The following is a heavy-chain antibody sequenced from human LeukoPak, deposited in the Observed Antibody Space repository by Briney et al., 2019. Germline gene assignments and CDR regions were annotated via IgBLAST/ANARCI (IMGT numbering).Heavy chain of an antibody. V-gene: IGHV3-21*01. D-gene: IGHD3-22*01. Sequence: PGGSLRLSCAASGFTFSSYSMNWVRQAPGKGLEWVSSISSSSSYIYYADSMKGRFTISRDNAKNSLYLQMNSLRAEDTAVYYCARSSPDYDSSGYFPSAPDYWGQGTLVTVSS. CDR3: ARSSPDYDSSGYFPSAPDY. CDR2: ISSSSSYI. CDR1: GFTFSSYS. J-gene: IGHJ4*02.